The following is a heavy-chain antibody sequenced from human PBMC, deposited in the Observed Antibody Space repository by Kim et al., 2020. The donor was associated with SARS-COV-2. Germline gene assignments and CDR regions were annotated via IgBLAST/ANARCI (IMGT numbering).Heavy chain of an antibody. CDR2: LDPADSFI. J-gene: IGHJ4*02. CDR1: GYKFGDSW. Sequence: GESLKISCKASGYKFGDSWISWVRQTPGNGLEWMGRLDPADSFINDTPSFRGHVTMSVDRSVNSAYLQWDSLKASDNGIYYCVRWPMVRGEPDFWGQGTPVTVSS. CDR3: VRWPMVRGEPDF. V-gene: IGHV5-10-1*01. D-gene: IGHD3-10*01.